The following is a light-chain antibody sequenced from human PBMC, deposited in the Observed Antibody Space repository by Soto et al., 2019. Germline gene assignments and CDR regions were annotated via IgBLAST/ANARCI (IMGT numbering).Light chain of an antibody. J-gene: IGKJ1*01. V-gene: IGKV1-9*01. CDR1: QGINTF. CDR2: AAS. Sequence: IQFTQSPSPLSASVGDKVTLTCRASQGINTFLAWYQQKPGKAPKLLIYAASTLQSGVPSRFSGSGSGTEFTLTISSLQPDDFATYYCQHYNSYSEAFGQGTKVDIK. CDR3: QHYNSYSEA.